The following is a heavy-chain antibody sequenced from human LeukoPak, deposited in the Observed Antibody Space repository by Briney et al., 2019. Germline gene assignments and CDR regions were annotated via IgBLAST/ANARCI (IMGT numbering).Heavy chain of an antibody. J-gene: IGHJ4*02. CDR1: GYTFTSYY. CDR2: INPSGGST. D-gene: IGHD1-26*01. V-gene: IGHV1-46*01. Sequence: ASVKLSCKASGYTFTSYYMHWVRQAPGPGLEWMGIINPSGGSTSYEQKFQSRVTMTRETSTSTVYMEVSSLRSEDTAVYYCARTGAAHDYWGQGTLVTVSS. CDR3: ARTGAAHDY.